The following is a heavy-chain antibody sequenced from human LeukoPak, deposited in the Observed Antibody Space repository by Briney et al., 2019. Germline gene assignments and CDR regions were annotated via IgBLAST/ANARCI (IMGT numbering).Heavy chain of an antibody. CDR2: IGGSDGNT. J-gene: IGHJ4*02. CDR1: GFTFSSYA. CDR3: AKVQYSDYDMNFDS. Sequence: PLGSLRLSCAASGFTFSSYAMSWVRQAPGMGLEWVSAIGGSDGNTYYADSVKGRFTISRDNSKNSLYLQINSLRADDTAVYYCAKVQYSDYDMNFDSWGQGTLVTV. V-gene: IGHV3-23*01. D-gene: IGHD5-12*01.